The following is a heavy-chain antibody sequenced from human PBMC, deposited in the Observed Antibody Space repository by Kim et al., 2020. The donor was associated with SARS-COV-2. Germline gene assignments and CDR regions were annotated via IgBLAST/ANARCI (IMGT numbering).Heavy chain of an antibody. D-gene: IGHD4-17*01. J-gene: IGHJ4*02. CDR3: ARVPNGDYFDY. Sequence: GGSLRLSCAVSGFTVSTNYMSWVRQAPGKGLEWVSVIYSSGSAYYADSVKGRFTMSRDNSKNTLYLQMNSLRAEDTAVYYCARVPNGDYFDYWGQGTLVT. CDR1: GFTVSTNY. CDR2: IYSSGSA. V-gene: IGHV3-53*01.